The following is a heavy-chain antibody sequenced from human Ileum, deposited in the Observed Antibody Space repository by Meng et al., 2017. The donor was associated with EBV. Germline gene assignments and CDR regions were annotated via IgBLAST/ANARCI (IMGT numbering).Heavy chain of an antibody. CDR1: GDSITNHNW. J-gene: IGHJ1*01. CDR2: IPHRGSS. D-gene: IGHD3-10*01. Sequence: QVQLRGSGPALVKPSDTLSLPGAVSGDSITNHNWWAWVRQPPGKGLEWIGEIPHRGSSAYNPSLKSRVSMSIDKSKNQFSLKLTSVTAADTAVYHCLRGSGGSVWGQGTLVTVSS. CDR3: LRGSGGSV. V-gene: IGHV4-4*02.